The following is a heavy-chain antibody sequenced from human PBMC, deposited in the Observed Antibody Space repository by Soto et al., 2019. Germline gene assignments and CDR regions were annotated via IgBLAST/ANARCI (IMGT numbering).Heavy chain of an antibody. J-gene: IGHJ6*02. CDR2: INPNSGGT. CDR3: VRGAPMVATFYYYYYGMDV. D-gene: IGHD5-12*01. Sequence: GASVKVSCKASGYTFTGYYMHWVRQAPGQGLEWMGWINPNSGGTNYAQKFQGWVTMTRDTSISTAYMELSRLRSDDTAVYYCVRGAPMVATFYYYYYGMDVWGQGTTVTVSS. V-gene: IGHV1-2*04. CDR1: GYTFTGYY.